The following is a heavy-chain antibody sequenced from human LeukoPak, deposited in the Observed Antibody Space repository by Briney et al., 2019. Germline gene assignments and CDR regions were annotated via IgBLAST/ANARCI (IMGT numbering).Heavy chain of an antibody. CDR2: ISGSGGST. CDR1: GFTFSSYA. V-gene: IGHV3-23*01. CDR3: AKSLNYYDSSGYYGALDY. Sequence: QPGGSLRLSCAASGFTFSSYAMSWVRQAPGKGLEWVSAISGSGGSTYYADSVKGRFTISRDNSKNTLYLQMNSLRAEDTAVYYCAKSLNYYDSSGYYGALDYWAREPWSPSPQ. D-gene: IGHD3-22*01. J-gene: IGHJ4*02.